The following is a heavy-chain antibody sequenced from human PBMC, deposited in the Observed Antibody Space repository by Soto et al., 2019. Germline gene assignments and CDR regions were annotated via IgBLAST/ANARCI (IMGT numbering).Heavy chain of an antibody. D-gene: IGHD3-16*01. J-gene: IGHJ4*02. CDR3: AGDRPQEKRWPGY. CDR1: GLTFSNYW. CDR2: IKQDGSEQ. Sequence: GSLRLSCSASGLTFSNYWRSWVRQAPGKGLEWVANIKQDGSEQYYSDSVKGRFTISRDNAKNSLYLQMNSLRAEDTAVYYCAGDRPQEKRWPGYWGPITLVTVSP. V-gene: IGHV3-7*01.